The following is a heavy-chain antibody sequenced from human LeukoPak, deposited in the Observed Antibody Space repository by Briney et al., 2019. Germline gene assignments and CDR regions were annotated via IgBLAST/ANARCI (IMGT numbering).Heavy chain of an antibody. J-gene: IGHJ4*02. CDR1: GYTFTSYG. V-gene: IGHV1-18*01. CDR3: AREGDSAGWYRPAFRLLDY. Sequence: ASVKVSCKTSGYTFTSYGLYWVRQAPGQGLEWMGWISGYNPETNYARKFQGRVTMTTDTSTTTAYMELTSLTSDDTALYYCAREGDSAGWYRPAFRLLDYWGQGTMVTVSS. D-gene: IGHD6-19*01. CDR2: ISGYNPET.